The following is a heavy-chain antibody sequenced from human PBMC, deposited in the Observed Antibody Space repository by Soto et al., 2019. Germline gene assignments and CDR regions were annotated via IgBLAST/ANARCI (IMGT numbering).Heavy chain of an antibody. CDR1: GGTFSSYA. CDR3: ASPDERGYYDSSGYNEFDS. J-gene: IGHJ4*02. V-gene: IGHV1-69*13. CDR2: IIPIFGTA. D-gene: IGHD3-22*01. Sequence: SVKFSCKASGGTFSSYAISWVRQAPGQGLEWMGGIIPIFGTANYAQKFQGRVTITADESTSTAYMELSSLRSEDTAVYYCASPDERGYYDSSGYNEFDSLGLGNLVTVSS.